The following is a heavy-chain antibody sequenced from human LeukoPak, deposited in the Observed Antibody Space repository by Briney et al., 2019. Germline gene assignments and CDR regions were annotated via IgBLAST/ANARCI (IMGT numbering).Heavy chain of an antibody. Sequence: SETLSLTCTVSGXSISSYYGSWLRQPPGKGLEWIGYISYSGSTNYNPSLKSRVTISVDTSKNQFSLKLTSVTAADTAVYYCASLRTTVTSAAFDIWGQGTVVTVSS. CDR2: ISYSGST. V-gene: IGHV4-59*08. CDR3: ASLRTTVTSAAFDI. CDR1: GXSISSYY. D-gene: IGHD4-17*01. J-gene: IGHJ3*02.